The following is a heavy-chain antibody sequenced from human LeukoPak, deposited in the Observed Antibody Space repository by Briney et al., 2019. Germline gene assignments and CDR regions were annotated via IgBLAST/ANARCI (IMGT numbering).Heavy chain of an antibody. J-gene: IGHJ4*02. Sequence: GSLRLSCAASGFTFSSYGMHWVRQAPGKGLEWVAVISYDGSNKYYADSVKGRFTISRDNSKNTLYLQMNSLRAEDTAVYYCARGEGGYCSGGSCYIDYWGQGTLVTVSS. CDR2: ISYDGSNK. D-gene: IGHD2-15*01. CDR3: ARGEGGYCSGGSCYIDY. V-gene: IGHV3-30*03. CDR1: GFTFSSYG.